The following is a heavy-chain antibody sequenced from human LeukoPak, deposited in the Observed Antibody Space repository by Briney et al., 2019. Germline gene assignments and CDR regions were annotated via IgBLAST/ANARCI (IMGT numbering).Heavy chain of an antibody. Sequence: GGSLRLSCAASGFTFSRYGMSWVRQAPGKGLEWVSVIYSGGSTYYADSVKGRFTISRDNSKNTLYLQMNSLRAEDTAVYYCASTYYYDSSGYYFDYWGQGTLVTVSS. J-gene: IGHJ4*02. CDR2: IYSGGST. CDR1: GFTFSRYG. CDR3: ASTYYYDSSGYYFDY. D-gene: IGHD3-22*01. V-gene: IGHV3-66*01.